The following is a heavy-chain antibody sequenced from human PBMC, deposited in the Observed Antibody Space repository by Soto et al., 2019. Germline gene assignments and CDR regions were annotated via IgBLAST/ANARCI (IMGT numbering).Heavy chain of an antibody. J-gene: IGHJ5*02. D-gene: IGHD3-10*01. CDR1: GYTFTSYG. Sequence: ASVKVSCKASGYTFTSYGISWVRQAPGQGLEWMGWISAYNGNTNYAQKLQGRVTMTTDTSTSTAYMELRSLRSDDTAVYYCARGGNLRGVIISSSWFDPWGQGTLVTVSS. CDR3: ARGGNLRGVIISSSWFDP. CDR2: ISAYNGNT. V-gene: IGHV1-18*01.